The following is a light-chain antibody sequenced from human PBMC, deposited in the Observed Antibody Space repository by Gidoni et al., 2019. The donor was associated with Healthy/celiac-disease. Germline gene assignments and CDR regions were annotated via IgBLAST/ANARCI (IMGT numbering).Light chain of an antibody. CDR3: QQYGSSPLT. CDR1: QSVSSSY. Sequence: EIVLTQSPAPLSLSPGERATLSCGVSQSVSSSYLAWYQQKPGLAPRLLIYDASSRATGIPDRCSGSGCGTDFTLTISRLEPEDFAVYYCQQYGSSPLTFXGXTKVEIK. CDR2: DAS. V-gene: IGKV3D-20*01. J-gene: IGKJ4*01.